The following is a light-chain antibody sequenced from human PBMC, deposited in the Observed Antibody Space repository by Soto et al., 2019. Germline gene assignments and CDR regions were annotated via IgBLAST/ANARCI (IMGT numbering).Light chain of an antibody. V-gene: IGKV3-11*01. CDR1: QSISSH. CDR3: QQRSNGPLT. CDR2: DAS. Sequence: EIVLTQSPATLSLSPGERVTLSCRASQSISSHLAWYQQKPGQAPRLLMYDASNRATGIPARFSGSGSGTDFTLTISSLDPEDFAVYYCQQRSNGPLTFGGGTKVAIK. J-gene: IGKJ4*01.